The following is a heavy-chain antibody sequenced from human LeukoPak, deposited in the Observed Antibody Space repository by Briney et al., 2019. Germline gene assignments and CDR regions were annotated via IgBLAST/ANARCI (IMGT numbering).Heavy chain of an antibody. J-gene: IGHJ4*02. D-gene: IGHD2-15*01. CDR3: ARDGSGSGDY. CDR1: GFTFSIYG. V-gene: IGHV3-21*01. Sequence: GGSLRLSCAASGFTFSIYGMNWVRQAPGEGLEWVASISSDSTNIYYTDSEKGRFTISRDNAKNSLYLQMNSLILEDTAVYYCARDGSGSGDYWGQGTLVTVSS. CDR2: ISSDSTNI.